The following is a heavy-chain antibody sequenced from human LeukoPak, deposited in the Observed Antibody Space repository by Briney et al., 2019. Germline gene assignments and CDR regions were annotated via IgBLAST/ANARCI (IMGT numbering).Heavy chain of an antibody. CDR1: GFTFNDFY. D-gene: IGHD6-19*01. Sequence: GGSLRLSCAASGFTFNDFYMNWIREAPGEGLEWVSYISSSGSSIHYADSVKGRFTISRDNAKNSLFLQMNSLRAEDTAVYYCARYSSGWDCYYYMDVWGKGTTVTISS. CDR3: ARYSSGWDCYYYMDV. CDR2: ISSSGSSI. J-gene: IGHJ6*03. V-gene: IGHV3-11*01.